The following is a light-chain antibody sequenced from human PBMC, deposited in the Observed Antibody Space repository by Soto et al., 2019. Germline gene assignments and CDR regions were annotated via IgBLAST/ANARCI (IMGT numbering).Light chain of an antibody. V-gene: IGKV3-20*01. CDR2: GAS. J-gene: IGKJ1*01. CDR3: QQYGSSGT. Sequence: EIVLTHSPGTLSLSPGERATLSCRASQSVSNNYLAWYQQKPGQAPRLLIYGASNRATGIPDRFSGSGSGIDFTLTISRLEPEDFAVYYCQQYGSSGTFGQGTKVDIK. CDR1: QSVSNNY.